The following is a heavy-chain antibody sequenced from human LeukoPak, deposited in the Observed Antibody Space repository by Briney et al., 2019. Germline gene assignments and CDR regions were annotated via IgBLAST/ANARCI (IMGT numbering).Heavy chain of an antibody. CDR2: IWSDGSSK. J-gene: IGHJ6*02. CDR1: RFTFSSYG. D-gene: IGHD6-13*01. CDR3: ARGQPPSYYDMDV. V-gene: IGHV3-33*01. Sequence: PGRSLRLSCAASRFTFSSYGMHWVRQAPGKGLEWVAVIWSDGSSKHYADSVKGRFTISRDNSKNTLYLQMKSLRAEDTAVYYCARGQPPSYYDMDVWGQGTTVTVSS.